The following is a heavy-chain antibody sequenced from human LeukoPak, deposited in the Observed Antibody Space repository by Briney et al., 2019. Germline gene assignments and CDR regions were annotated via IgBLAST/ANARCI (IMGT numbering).Heavy chain of an antibody. D-gene: IGHD6-13*01. CDR2: INPNSGVT. Sequence: ASVKVSCKTSGYTFTGYYMHWLRQAPGQGLEWMGWINPNSGVTSYAQKFKGRVTMTRDTSISTAYMDLNRLRSDDTAVYYCARAYSSSWSSSYYYYYMDVWGKGTTVTISS. J-gene: IGHJ6*03. V-gene: IGHV1-2*02. CDR1: GYTFTGYY. CDR3: ARAYSSSWSSSYYYYYMDV.